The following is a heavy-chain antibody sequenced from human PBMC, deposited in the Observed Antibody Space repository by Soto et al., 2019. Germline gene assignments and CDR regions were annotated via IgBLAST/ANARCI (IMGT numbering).Heavy chain of an antibody. V-gene: IGHV1-58*01. CDR3: AATYCSSTSCYVRDFYHYGKDV. J-gene: IGHJ6*02. Sequence: ASVKVSCKASGFTFTTSGVHWVRQARGQHLEWIGWIVVGSGNTNSAQKFQERVTISRDMSTSTAYMELGSLRSEDTAVYYCAATYCSSTSCYVRDFYHYGKDVWGQGTTVTVSS. CDR1: GFTFTTSG. CDR2: IVVGSGNT. D-gene: IGHD2-2*01.